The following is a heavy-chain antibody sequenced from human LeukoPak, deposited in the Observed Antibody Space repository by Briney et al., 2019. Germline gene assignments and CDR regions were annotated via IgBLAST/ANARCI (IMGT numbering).Heavy chain of an antibody. J-gene: IGHJ4*02. CDR3: AKSNYFDSGGYYFFDY. CDR1: GFTFSKYA. Sequence: PGGSLRLSCAASGFTFSKYAMTWVRQAPGKGLEWVSGISVSGGSTNYADSVKGRFTISRDISKNTLYLQMNSLRAEDTAVYYCAKSNYFDSGGYYFFDYWGQGTLVTVSS. V-gene: IGHV3-23*01. CDR2: ISVSGGST. D-gene: IGHD3-22*01.